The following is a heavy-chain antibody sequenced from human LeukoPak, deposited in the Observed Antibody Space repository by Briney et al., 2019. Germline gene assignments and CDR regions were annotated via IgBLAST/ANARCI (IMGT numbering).Heavy chain of an antibody. CDR3: ARDHWNDPRAFDY. D-gene: IGHD1-1*01. Sequence: GGSLRLSCAASGFTFSSYSMNWVRQAPGKGLEWVSSISSSSSYIYYADSVKGRFTISRDNAKNSLYLQMNSLRAEDTAVYYCARDHWNDPRAFDYWGQGTLVTVSS. V-gene: IGHV3-21*01. CDR1: GFTFSSYS. J-gene: IGHJ4*02. CDR2: ISSSSSYI.